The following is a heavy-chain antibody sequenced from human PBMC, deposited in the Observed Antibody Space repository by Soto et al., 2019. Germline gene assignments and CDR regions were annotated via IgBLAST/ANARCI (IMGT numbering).Heavy chain of an antibody. Sequence: GGSLRLSCAASGFTFSSYAMHWVRQAPGRGLEGVEVISYDGSNKYYADSVKGRFTISRDNSKNTLYLQMNSLRAEDTAVYYCARDLSGYEGRVFDYWGQGTLVTVSS. D-gene: IGHD6-25*01. J-gene: IGHJ4*02. V-gene: IGHV3-30-3*01. CDR1: GFTFSSYA. CDR3: ARDLSGYEGRVFDY. CDR2: ISYDGSNK.